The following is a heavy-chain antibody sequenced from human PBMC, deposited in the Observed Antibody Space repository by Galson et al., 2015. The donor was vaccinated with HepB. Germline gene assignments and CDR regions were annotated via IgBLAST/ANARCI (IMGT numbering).Heavy chain of an antibody. V-gene: IGHV3-30*18. Sequence: SLRLSCAASGFTFSSYGMHWVRQAPGKGLEWVAVISYDGSNKYYADSVKGRFTISRDNSKNTLYLQMNSLRAEDTAVYYCAKDMREQQLNDPGHYYMDVWGKGTTVTVSS. CDR2: ISYDGSNK. CDR1: GFTFSSYG. D-gene: IGHD6-13*01. CDR3: AKDMREQQLNDPGHYYMDV. J-gene: IGHJ6*03.